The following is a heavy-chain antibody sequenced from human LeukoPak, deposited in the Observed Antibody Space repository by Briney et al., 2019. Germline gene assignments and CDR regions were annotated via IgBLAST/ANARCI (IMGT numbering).Heavy chain of an antibody. Sequence: GGSLRLSCAASGFTFSSYVMDWVRQAPGKGLEWVSGISGSGDNTYYADSVRGRFTISRDNSKNTLYQQMNSLRAEDTALYYCVKSLVRGVTSFRTFDPWGQGTLVTVSS. CDR3: VKSLVRGVTSFRTFDP. CDR2: ISGSGDNT. V-gene: IGHV3-23*01. J-gene: IGHJ5*02. CDR1: GFTFSSYV. D-gene: IGHD3-10*01.